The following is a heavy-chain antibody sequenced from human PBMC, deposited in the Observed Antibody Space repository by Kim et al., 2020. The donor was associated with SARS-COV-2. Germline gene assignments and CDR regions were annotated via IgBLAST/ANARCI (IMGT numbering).Heavy chain of an antibody. D-gene: IGHD3-10*01. J-gene: IGHJ4*02. V-gene: IGHV7-4-1*02. Sequence: ASVNVSCKAAGYTFTNYAMNWVRQAPGQGLEWMGWIHTKTGIPTYAHGFTGRFVFSLDTSVSTAFLQISSLKAEDTAVYYCASGITMVQGGEFDYWGPGT. CDR3: ASGITMVQGGEFDY. CDR2: IHTKTGIP. CDR1: GYTFTNYA.